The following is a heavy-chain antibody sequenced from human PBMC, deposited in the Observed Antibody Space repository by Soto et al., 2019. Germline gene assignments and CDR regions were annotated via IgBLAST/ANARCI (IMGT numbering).Heavy chain of an antibody. CDR2: ISSSSSYI. D-gene: IGHD6-19*01. CDR1: GFTFSSYS. J-gene: IGHJ6*02. Sequence: GGSLRLSCAASGFTFSSYSMNWVRQAPGKGLEWVSSISSSSSYIYYADSVKGRLTISRDNAKNSLYLQMNSLRAEDTAVYYCAREDSSGWYGGYYYYYGMDVWGQGTTVTVSS. V-gene: IGHV3-21*01. CDR3: AREDSSGWYGGYYYYYGMDV.